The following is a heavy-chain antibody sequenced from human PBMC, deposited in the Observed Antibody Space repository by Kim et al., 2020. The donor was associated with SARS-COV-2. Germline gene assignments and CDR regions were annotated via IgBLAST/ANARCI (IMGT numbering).Heavy chain of an antibody. D-gene: IGHD2-15*01. CDR3: ARDDGNTAMNALDI. V-gene: IGHV1-2*02. CDR1: GYTFTDYY. J-gene: IGHJ3*02. Sequence: ASVKVSCKASGYTFTDYYVHWVRQAPGQGLECMGWINSKNGDTNYAQNFQGRVTMTRDTSISTAYMELSGLTSDDTAVYYCARDDGNTAMNALDIWGQGTMVTVSS. CDR2: INSKNGDT.